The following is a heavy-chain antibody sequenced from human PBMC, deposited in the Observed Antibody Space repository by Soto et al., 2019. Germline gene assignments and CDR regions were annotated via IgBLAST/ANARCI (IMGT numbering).Heavy chain of an antibody. CDR1: GFIFGDYE. Sequence: EVQLVESGGGLVNPGRSLRLSCTASGFIFGDYEMSWFRQAPGKGLEWVGVIRSKDYGGATHYAASVKGRFTISRKDSESIAYLQMSSLKTEDTSVYYCSRDARVGESLPLNYYAMDVWGQGTTVIVSS. D-gene: IGHD3-10*01. CDR3: SRDARVGESLPLNYYAMDV. V-gene: IGHV3-49*05. CDR2: IRSKDYGGAT. J-gene: IGHJ6*02.